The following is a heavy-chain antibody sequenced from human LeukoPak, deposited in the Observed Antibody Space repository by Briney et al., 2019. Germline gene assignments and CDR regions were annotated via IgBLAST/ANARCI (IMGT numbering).Heavy chain of an antibody. V-gene: IGHV3-11*01. Sequence: GSLRLSCAASGFTFSDYYMSWIRQAPGKGLEWVSYISSSGSTIYYADSVKGRFTISRDNAKNSLYLQMNSLRAEDTAVYYCARDRSDSYYFDYWGQGTLVTVSS. J-gene: IGHJ4*02. CDR3: ARDRSDSYYFDY. D-gene: IGHD2-21*01. CDR2: ISSSGSTI. CDR1: GFTFSDYY.